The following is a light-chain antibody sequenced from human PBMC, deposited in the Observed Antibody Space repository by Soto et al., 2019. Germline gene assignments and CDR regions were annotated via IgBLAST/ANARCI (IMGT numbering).Light chain of an antibody. CDR1: QSISSY. V-gene: IGKV1-39*01. J-gene: IGKJ1*01. CDR2: AAS. CDR3: QQSYSTHRWT. Sequence: DIEITQSPSTLSASVGDRVTITCRASQSISSYLNWYQQKPGKATKLLIYAASSLQSGVPSRFSGSGSGTDFTLTISSLQPEDFATYYCQQSYSTHRWTFGQGAKVDIK.